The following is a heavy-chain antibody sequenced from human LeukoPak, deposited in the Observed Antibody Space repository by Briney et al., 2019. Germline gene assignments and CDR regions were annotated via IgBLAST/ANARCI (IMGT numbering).Heavy chain of an antibody. J-gene: IGHJ4*02. CDR2: ISGSGGST. V-gene: IGHV3-23*01. D-gene: IGHD3-22*01. Sequence: GGSLRLSCAASGFTFSSYAISWVRQAPGKGLEWVSAISGSGGSTYYADSVKGRFTISRDNSKNTLYLQMNSLRAEDTAVYYCVSSGIVVAIGSEVDYWGQGTLVTVPS. CDR3: VSSGIVVAIGSEVDY. CDR1: GFTFSSYA.